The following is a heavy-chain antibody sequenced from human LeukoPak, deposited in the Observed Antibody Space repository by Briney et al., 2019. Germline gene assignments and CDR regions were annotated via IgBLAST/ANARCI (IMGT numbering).Heavy chain of an antibody. Sequence: GGSLRLSCSSSGFTFSSYWMYWARQATAKGLVWVSRRNSDGSNTRSADSVKGRFIISRDNAKKTLYLQMNSMRAEDTAVYYWARAPRYSGSYYPFDYWGQGTLVTVSS. D-gene: IGHD1-26*01. CDR3: ARAPRYSGSYYPFDY. CDR1: GFTFSSYW. J-gene: IGHJ4*02. CDR2: RNSDGSNT. V-gene: IGHV3-74*01.